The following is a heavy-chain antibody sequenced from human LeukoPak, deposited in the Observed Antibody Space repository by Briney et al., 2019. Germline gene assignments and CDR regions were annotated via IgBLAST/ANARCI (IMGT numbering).Heavy chain of an antibody. CDR3: ARESAEYGDT. J-gene: IGHJ4*02. CDR2: IKQDGSEK. D-gene: IGHD2-21*02. CDR1: GFTFSNYW. Sequence: PGGSLRLSCAASGFTFSNYWMSWVRQAPGKGLEWVANIKQDGSEKYSVDSVKGRFSISRDNAKNSLYLQMYSLRAEDTAVYYCARESAEYGDTWGQGTLVTVSS. V-gene: IGHV3-7*01.